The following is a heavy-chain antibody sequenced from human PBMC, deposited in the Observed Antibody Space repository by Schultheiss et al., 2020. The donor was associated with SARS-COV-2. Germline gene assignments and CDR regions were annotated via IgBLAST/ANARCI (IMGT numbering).Heavy chain of an antibody. CDR1: GFTLSSYA. CDR3: AREKITMIVGNLDY. V-gene: IGHV3-23*01. J-gene: IGHJ4*02. D-gene: IGHD3-22*01. CDR2: ISWNSGSI. Sequence: GGSLRLSCAASGFTLSSYAMSWVRQAPGKGLEWVSGISWNSGSIGYADSVKGRFTISRDNSKNTLYLQMNSLRAEDTAVYYCAREKITMIVGNLDYWGQGTLVTVSS.